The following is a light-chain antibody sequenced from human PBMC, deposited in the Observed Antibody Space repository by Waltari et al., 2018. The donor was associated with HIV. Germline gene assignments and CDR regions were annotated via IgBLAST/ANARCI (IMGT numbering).Light chain of an antibody. V-gene: IGLV4-69*01. Sequence: QLVLTQSPSASASMGASVKLTCTLSSGPRSSALAWHPQQPEEGPRYLMKLNSDGSHSKGDGIPDRFSGSSSGAERYLTISSLQSEDEADYYCQTWGTGTWVFGGGTKLTVL. CDR1: SGPRSSA. CDR2: LNSDGSH. J-gene: IGLJ3*02. CDR3: QTWGTGTWV.